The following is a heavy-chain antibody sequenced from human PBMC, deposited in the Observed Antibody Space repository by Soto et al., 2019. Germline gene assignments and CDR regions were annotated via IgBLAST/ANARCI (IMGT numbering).Heavy chain of an antibody. CDR1: GYTFNRYG. D-gene: IGHD2-15*01. Sequence: QVQLVQSGAEVKKPGASVKVSCKASGYTFNRYGLSWVRQAPGQGLEWMGWISAYNGNTNYAQKFQGRVTMTTATATSTAEMELTSLTSDDTAVYYCAREGFCSSGSCALYSHDYFGMDVWGQGTTVNVSS. CDR3: AREGFCSSGSCALYSHDYFGMDV. V-gene: IGHV1-18*01. J-gene: IGHJ6*02. CDR2: ISAYNGNT.